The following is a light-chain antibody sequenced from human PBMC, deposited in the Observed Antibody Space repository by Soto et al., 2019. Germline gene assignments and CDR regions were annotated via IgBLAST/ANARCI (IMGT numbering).Light chain of an antibody. J-gene: IGKJ5*01. CDR1: KHVGNY. Sequence: IVLTQSPATVSMSPGERATISCRASKHVGNYLAWYQQKPGQAPSLLIYDASSRSPVIPARFSGSGSATEFTLPTSSLQSADFAAYYCQQYNDCTPLTFGQGTRLEI. CDR2: DAS. V-gene: IGKV3-15*01. CDR3: QQYNDCTPLT.